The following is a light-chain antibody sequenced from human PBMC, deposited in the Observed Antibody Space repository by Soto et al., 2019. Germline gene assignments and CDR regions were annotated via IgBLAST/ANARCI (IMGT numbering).Light chain of an antibody. V-gene: IGKV1-5*01. CDR3: QQYNNRWT. CDR1: QTISTW. J-gene: IGKJ1*01. CDR2: DAS. Sequence: GDRVTIPCRASQTISTWMAWYQQKPGKAPKLLVYDASTLQSGVASRFSGSGSGTEFTLISSVLQPDDSATYYCQQYNNRWTFGQGTMV.